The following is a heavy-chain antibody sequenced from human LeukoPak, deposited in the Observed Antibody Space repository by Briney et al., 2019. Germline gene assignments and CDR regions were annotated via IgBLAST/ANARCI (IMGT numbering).Heavy chain of an antibody. V-gene: IGHV1-69*13. Sequence: VASVKVSCKASGGTFSSYAISWVRQAPGQGLEWMGGIIPIFGTANYAQKFQGRVTITADESTSTAYMELSSLRPEDTAVYYCARGGTYYYDSSGYSGFDPWGQGTLVTVSS. D-gene: IGHD3-22*01. CDR2: IIPIFGTA. J-gene: IGHJ5*02. CDR3: ARGGTYYYDSSGYSGFDP. CDR1: GGTFSSYA.